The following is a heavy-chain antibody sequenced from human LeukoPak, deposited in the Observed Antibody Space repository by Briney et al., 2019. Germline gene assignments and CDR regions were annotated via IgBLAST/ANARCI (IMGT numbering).Heavy chain of an antibody. D-gene: IGHD1-26*01. J-gene: IGHJ5*02. Sequence: ASVKVSCEASGYTFTGYYMHWVRQAPGQGLEWMGWINPNSGGTNYAQKFQGWVTMTRDTSISTAYMELSRLRSDDTAVYYCARAVAQWELNWFDPWGQGTLVTVSS. CDR3: ARAVAQWELNWFDP. CDR2: INPNSGGT. V-gene: IGHV1-2*04. CDR1: GYTFTGYY.